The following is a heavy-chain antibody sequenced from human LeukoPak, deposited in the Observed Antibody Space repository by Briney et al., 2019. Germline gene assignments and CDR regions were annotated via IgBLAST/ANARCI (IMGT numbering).Heavy chain of an antibody. CDR3: ARDVGDGYNYYFDY. CDR2: INHSGST. J-gene: IGHJ4*02. D-gene: IGHD5-24*01. CDR1: GGSFSGYY. V-gene: IGHV4-34*01. Sequence: SETLSLTCAVYGGSFSGYYWSWIRQPPGKGLEWIGEINHSGSTNYNPSLKSRVTISVDTSKNQFSLKLSSVTAADTAVYYCARDVGDGYNYYFDYWGQGTLVTVSS.